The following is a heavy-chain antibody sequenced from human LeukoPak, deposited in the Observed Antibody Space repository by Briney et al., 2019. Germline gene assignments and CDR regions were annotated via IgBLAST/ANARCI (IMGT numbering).Heavy chain of an antibody. J-gene: IGHJ4*02. Sequence: SETLSLTCTVSGGSISSYYWSWIRQPAGKGLVWIGRIYTSGSTNYNPSLKSRVTMSVDTSKNQFSLKLSSVTAADTAVYYCARGGGGIAARGTLDYWGQGTLVTVSS. CDR1: GGSISSYY. V-gene: IGHV4-4*07. CDR2: IYTSGST. D-gene: IGHD6-6*01. CDR3: ARGGGGIAARGTLDY.